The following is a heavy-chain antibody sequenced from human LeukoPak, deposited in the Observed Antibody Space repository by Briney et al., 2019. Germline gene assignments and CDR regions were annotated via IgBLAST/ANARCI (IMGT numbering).Heavy chain of an antibody. D-gene: IGHD1-1*01. Sequence: SVKVSCKASGGTFSSYAISWVRQAPGQGLEWMGRIIPILGIANYAQKFQGRVTVTADKSTSTAYMELSSLRSEDTAVYYCARIGTSTYDPWGQGTLVTVSS. V-gene: IGHV1-69*04. J-gene: IGHJ5*02. CDR3: ARIGTSTYDP. CDR2: IIPILGIA. CDR1: GGTFSSYA.